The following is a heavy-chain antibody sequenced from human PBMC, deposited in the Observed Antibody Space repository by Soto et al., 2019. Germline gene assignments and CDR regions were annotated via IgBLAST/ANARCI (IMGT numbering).Heavy chain of an antibody. D-gene: IGHD6-13*01. CDR2: IYHSGSS. J-gene: IGHJ6*02. CDR3: ARNQIAATGDDYHGMDV. Sequence: QVQLQESGPGLVKPSGTLSLTCAVSGGSISSSSWWSWVRQPPGKGLEWIGEIYHSGSSNYHPSLKSRVTISVDKSKNQFSLKLSSVTAADTAVYYCARNQIAATGDDYHGMDVWGQGTTVTVSS. V-gene: IGHV4-4*02. CDR1: GGSISSSSW.